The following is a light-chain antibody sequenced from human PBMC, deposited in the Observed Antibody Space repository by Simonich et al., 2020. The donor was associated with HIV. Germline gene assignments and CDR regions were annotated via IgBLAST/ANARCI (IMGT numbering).Light chain of an antibody. J-gene: IGLJ2*01. CDR3: SSYTSSSTWV. V-gene: IGLV2-14*03. Sequence: HSALTQPASVSGSPGQSITISCTGTSSDVGGYNYVCWYQQHPGNAPTLMIYDVSKRPSGVANRFAGSKSGNTASLTISGLQAEDEADYYCSSYTSSSTWVFGGGTKLTVL. CDR1: SSDVGGYNY. CDR2: DVS.